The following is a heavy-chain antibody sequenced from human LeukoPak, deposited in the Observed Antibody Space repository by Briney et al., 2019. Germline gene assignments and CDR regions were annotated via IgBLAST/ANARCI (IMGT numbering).Heavy chain of an antibody. CDR3: ARDRQAYASYGYFDY. CDR2: IRFDGLKE. V-gene: IGHV3-30*02. D-gene: IGHD2-21*01. CDR1: GFNFNTYD. Sequence: GGSLRPSCATSGFNFNTYDMHWVRQAPGKGLQWVAHIRFDGLKERYADSVRGRVTVSRDNSKNTLYLQMSSLRPEDTAVYYCARDRQAYASYGYFDYWGQGTLVPVSS. J-gene: IGHJ4*02.